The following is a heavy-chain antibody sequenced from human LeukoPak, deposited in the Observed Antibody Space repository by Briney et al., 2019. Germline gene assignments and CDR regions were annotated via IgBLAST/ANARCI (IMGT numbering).Heavy chain of an antibody. V-gene: IGHV4-4*07. CDR2: IYTSGST. Sequence: SETLSLTCTVSGGSISSYYWSWIRQPAGKGLEWLGRIYTSGSTNYNPSLKSRVTMSVDTSKNQFSLKLSSVTAADTAVYYCAREFPVDYYGSGSYYPFDYWGQGTLVTVSS. CDR1: GGSISSYY. J-gene: IGHJ4*02. CDR3: AREFPVDYYGSGSYYPFDY. D-gene: IGHD3-10*01.